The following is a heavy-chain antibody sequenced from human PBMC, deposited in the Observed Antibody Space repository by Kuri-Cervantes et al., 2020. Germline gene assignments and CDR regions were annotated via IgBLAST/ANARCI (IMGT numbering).Heavy chain of an antibody. J-gene: IGHJ4*02. CDR1: GFTFSNAW. V-gene: IGHV3-7*01. CDR2: IKQDGSEK. D-gene: IGHD3-10*01. CDR3: ASLKMVRGVIGY. Sequence: GESLKISCAASGFTFSNAWMSWVRQAPGRGLEWVANIKQDGSEKDYVDSVKGRFTFSRDNAKNSMYLQMNSLRDEDTAVYYCASLKMVRGVIGYWGQGTLVTVSS.